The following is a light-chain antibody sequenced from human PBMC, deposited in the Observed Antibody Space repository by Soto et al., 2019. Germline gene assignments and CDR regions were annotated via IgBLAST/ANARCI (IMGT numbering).Light chain of an antibody. V-gene: IGKV3-15*01. Sequence: EIVMTQSPATLSVSPGERATLSCRASQSVSSNLAWYQQKPGQAPRLLIYGASPRATGIPARFSGSGSGTECTLTISSLQSEDFAVYYCQQYNNWPPGNTFGQGTKLEIK. CDR2: GAS. CDR1: QSVSSN. J-gene: IGKJ2*01. CDR3: QQYNNWPPGNT.